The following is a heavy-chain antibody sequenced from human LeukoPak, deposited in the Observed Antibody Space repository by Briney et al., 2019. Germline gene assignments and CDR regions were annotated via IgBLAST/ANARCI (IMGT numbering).Heavy chain of an antibody. Sequence: GGSLRLSCAASGFTFDDYAMHWVRQAPGKGLEWVSGISWNSGSIGYADSVKGRFTISRDNAKNSLYLQMNSLRAEDTALYYCAKEILQMSVLGDAFDVWGQGTMVTVSS. CDR3: AKEILQMSVLGDAFDV. CDR1: GFTFDDYA. CDR2: ISWNSGSI. D-gene: IGHD3-16*01. V-gene: IGHV3-9*01. J-gene: IGHJ3*01.